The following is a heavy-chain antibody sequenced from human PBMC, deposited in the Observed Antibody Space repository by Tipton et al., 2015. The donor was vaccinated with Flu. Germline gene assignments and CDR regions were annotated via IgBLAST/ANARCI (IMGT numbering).Heavy chain of an antibody. Sequence: QLVQSGGGVVQPGRSLRLSCAASGFTFSSYGMHWVRQAPGKGLEWVAVISYDGSNKYYADSVKGRFTISRDNSKNTLYLQMNSLRAEDTAVYYCAKDRSDSSGYYYWGQGTLVTVSS. V-gene: IGHV3-30*18. CDR1: GFTFSSYG. J-gene: IGHJ4*02. CDR2: ISYDGSNK. D-gene: IGHD3-22*01. CDR3: AKDRSDSSGYYY.